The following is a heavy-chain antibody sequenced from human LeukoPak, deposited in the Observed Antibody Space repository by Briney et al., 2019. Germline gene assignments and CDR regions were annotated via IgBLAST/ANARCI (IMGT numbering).Heavy chain of an antibody. CDR2: ISSDGSNK. V-gene: IGHV3-30*03. D-gene: IGHD6-13*01. CDR1: GFTFSSYG. CDR3: ARGSSSSWYVYDY. J-gene: IGHJ4*02. Sequence: GRSLRLSCAASGFTFSSYGMHWVRQAPGKGLEWVAVISSDGSNKYYADSVKGRFTISRDNANNSLYLQMSSLRAEDTAVYYCARGSSSSWYVYDYWGQGTLVTVSS.